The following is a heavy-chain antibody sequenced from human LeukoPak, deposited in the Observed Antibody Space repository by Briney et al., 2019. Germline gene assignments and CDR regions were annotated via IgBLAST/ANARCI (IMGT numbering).Heavy chain of an antibody. Sequence: PGGSLRLSCAASGFTSSSYGMHWVRQAPGKGLEWVSAISGSGGSTYYADSVKGRFTISRDNSKNTLYLQMNSLRAEDTAVYYCAKHSTGVECWGRGTLVTVSS. CDR3: AKHSTGVEC. V-gene: IGHV3-23*01. J-gene: IGHJ2*01. CDR2: ISGSGGST. D-gene: IGHD3-10*01. CDR1: GFTSSSYG.